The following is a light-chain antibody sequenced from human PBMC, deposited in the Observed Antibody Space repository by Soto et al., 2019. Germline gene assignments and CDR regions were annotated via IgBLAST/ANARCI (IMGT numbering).Light chain of an antibody. CDR2: EVS. CDR3: SSCAGSNNLV. Sequence: QSVVTQPPSASGSPGQSVTISCTGTRSDVGGYNYVSWYQQHPGKAPKLMIYEVSKRPSGVPDRFSGSKSGNTASLTVSGLQAEDEADYYCSSCAGSNNLVFGTGTKVTVL. CDR1: RSDVGGYNY. V-gene: IGLV2-8*01. J-gene: IGLJ1*01.